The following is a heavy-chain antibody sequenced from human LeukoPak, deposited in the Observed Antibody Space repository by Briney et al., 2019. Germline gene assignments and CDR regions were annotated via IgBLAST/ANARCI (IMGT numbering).Heavy chain of an antibody. CDR2: IYYSGST. Sequence: SETLSLTCTVSGGSISSGDYYWSWIRQPPGKGLEWIGYIYYSGSTYYNPSLKSRVTISVDTSKNQFSLKLSSVTAADTAVYYCTRIVPNSPYCSGISCYRIFDYWGQGTLVTVSS. CDR1: GGSISSGDYY. D-gene: IGHD2-2*01. CDR3: TRIVPNSPYCSGISCYRIFDY. J-gene: IGHJ4*02. V-gene: IGHV4-30-4*01.